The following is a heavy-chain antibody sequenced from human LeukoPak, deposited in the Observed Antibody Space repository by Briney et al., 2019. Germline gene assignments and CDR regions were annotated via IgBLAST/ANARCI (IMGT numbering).Heavy chain of an antibody. CDR3: AKPQFDY. J-gene: IGHJ4*02. CDR1: GFTFSSYG. CDR2: IRYDGSNK. V-gene: IGHV3-30*02. Sequence: GGSLRLSCAASGFTFSSYGVHWVRQTPGKGLDWVAFIRYDGSNKYYADSVKGRFTISRDNSKNTLYLQMNSLRAEDTAVYYCAKPQFDYWGQGTLVTVSS.